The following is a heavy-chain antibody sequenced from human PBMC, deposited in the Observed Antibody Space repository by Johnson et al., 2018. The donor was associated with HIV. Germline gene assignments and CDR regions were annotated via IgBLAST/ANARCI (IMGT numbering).Heavy chain of an antibody. D-gene: IGHD2-21*01. J-gene: IGHJ3*01. Sequence: VQLVESGGGSVQPGGSLTLSCAASGFTFDDHAMHWVRQAPGKGLEWVSRIYNDGSRTTYADSVRGRFTISRDNAKYTVDLQMNSLRVEDTAVYYCAKVDCGGDTCAGYDPFDLWGQGTLVTVSS. V-gene: IGHV3-74*03. CDR1: GFTFDDHA. CDR2: IYNDGSRT. CDR3: AKVDCGGDTCAGYDPFDL.